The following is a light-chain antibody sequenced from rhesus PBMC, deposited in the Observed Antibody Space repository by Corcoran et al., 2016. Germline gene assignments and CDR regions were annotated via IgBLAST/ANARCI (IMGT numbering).Light chain of an antibody. V-gene: IGKV1-25*01. CDR3: QQHNSDPLP. Sequence: DIQMTQSPSSLSASVGDTVTITCRASQGIRSYLAWYQQKPGKATKRLIYKADTLQSGIPSRFSGSGSGTDFTLTISSLQPEDFATYSCQQHNSDPLPFGGRTKVELK. J-gene: IGKJ4*01. CDR1: QGIRSY. CDR2: KAD.